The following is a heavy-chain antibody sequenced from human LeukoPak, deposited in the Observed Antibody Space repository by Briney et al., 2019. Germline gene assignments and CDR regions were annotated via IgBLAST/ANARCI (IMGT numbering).Heavy chain of an antibody. V-gene: IGHV3-30-3*01. J-gene: IGHJ4*02. CDR3: ARGDTVTTHQIDY. CDR2: ISYDGSNK. Sequence: GGSLRLSCAASGFTFSSYAMHWVRQAPGKGLEWVAVISYDGSNKYYADSVKGRFTISRDNSKNTLYLQMNSLRAEDTAVNYCARGDTVTTHQIDYWGQGTLVTVSS. D-gene: IGHD4-17*01. CDR1: GFTFSSYA.